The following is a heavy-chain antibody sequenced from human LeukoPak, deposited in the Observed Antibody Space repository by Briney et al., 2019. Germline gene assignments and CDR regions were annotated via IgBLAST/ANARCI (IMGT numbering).Heavy chain of an antibody. CDR1: GFTFSSYW. J-gene: IGHJ6*02. CDR2: IASDGSST. V-gene: IGHV3-74*01. CDR3: AKGGAGYCSGTSCPKYYYYGMDV. D-gene: IGHD2-2*01. Sequence: GGSLRLSCAASGFTFSSYWMNWVRQAPGKGLVWVSRIASDGSSTTYADSVKGRFSISRDNAKNTLYLQMNSLRVEDTAVYYCAKGGAGYCSGTSCPKYYYYGMDVWGHGTTVTVSS.